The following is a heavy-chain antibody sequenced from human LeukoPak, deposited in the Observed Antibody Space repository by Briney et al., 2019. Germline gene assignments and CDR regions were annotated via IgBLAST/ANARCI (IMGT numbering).Heavy chain of an antibody. Sequence: GGSLRLSCAASGFTFSTYAMTWVGQAPGKGLEWVSGISRNGDTTYYADSVKGRFTISRDSSKNTLYLQMDSLRADDTAVYYCAKTSGGNYWGQGTLVTVSS. D-gene: IGHD2-2*01. CDR2: ISRNGDTT. V-gene: IGHV3-23*01. J-gene: IGHJ4*02. CDR1: GFTFSTYA. CDR3: AKTSGGNY.